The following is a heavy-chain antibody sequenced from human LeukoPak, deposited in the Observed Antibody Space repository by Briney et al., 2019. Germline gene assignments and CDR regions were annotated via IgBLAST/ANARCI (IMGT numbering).Heavy chain of an antibody. Sequence: GGSLRLTCAASGFSFSTYWMHWVRQAPGKGLVWVSRINSDGSSATFADSVKGRFTISRDNAKNTLYLQLNSLRPEDTAVYYCARSEYAFDYWGQGTLVTASS. CDR1: GFSFSTYW. V-gene: IGHV3-74*01. CDR2: INSDGSSA. D-gene: IGHD2-2*01. CDR3: ARSEYAFDY. J-gene: IGHJ4*02.